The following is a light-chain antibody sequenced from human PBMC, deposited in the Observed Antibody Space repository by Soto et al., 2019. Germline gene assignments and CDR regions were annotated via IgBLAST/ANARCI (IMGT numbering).Light chain of an antibody. V-gene: IGKV1-5*01. J-gene: IGKJ1*01. CDR2: DAS. CDR3: QEYESHLRT. Sequence: DILMTQSPSTLSASVGDRITITCWASETISSWLAWYQQKSGKAPQLLIYDASTLESGVPSRFSGSGFGTEFSLPISSLQPDDFATYYCQEYESHLRTFGPGTKVEIK. CDR1: ETISSW.